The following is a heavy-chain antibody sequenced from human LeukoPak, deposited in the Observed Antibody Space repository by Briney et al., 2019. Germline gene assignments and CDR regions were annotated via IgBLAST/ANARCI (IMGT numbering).Heavy chain of an antibody. CDR3: ALDPGGSGSPFDP. V-gene: IGHV4-34*01. CDR2: INHSGST. D-gene: IGHD3-10*01. CDR1: GGSFSGYY. J-gene: IGHJ5*02. Sequence: SETLSLTCAVYGGSFSGYYWSWIRRPPGKGLEWIGEINHSGSTNYNPSLKSRVTISVDTSKNQFSLKLSSVTAADTAVYYCALDPGGSGSPFDPWGQGTLVTVSS.